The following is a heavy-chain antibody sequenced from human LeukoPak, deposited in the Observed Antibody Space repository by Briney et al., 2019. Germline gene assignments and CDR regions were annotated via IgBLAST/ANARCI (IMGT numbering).Heavy chain of an antibody. CDR3: ARQPGSGSYRGSYVY. J-gene: IGHJ4*02. CDR2: IYPGDSDT. D-gene: IGHD3-10*01. CDR1: GSIFTNYW. V-gene: IGHV5-51*07. Sequence: GASLKISCTCSGSIFTNYWIGWVHQMPGKGLEWMGIIYPGDSDTRYSPSFHGQVTISADKSISTAYLQWNSLKASDTAMYYCARQPGSGSYRGSYVYWGQGTLVTVSS.